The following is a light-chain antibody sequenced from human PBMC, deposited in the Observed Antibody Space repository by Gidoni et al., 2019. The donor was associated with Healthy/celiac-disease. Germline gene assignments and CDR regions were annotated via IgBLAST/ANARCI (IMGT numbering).Light chain of an antibody. J-gene: IGKJ1*01. CDR1: QSVVRDY. V-gene: IGKV3-20*01. Sequence: EIVLTQSPDTLSLSPRERATLSCRASQSVVRDYFAWYQQKPGQAPRLLIYGVSSRATGIPDRFSGSGSGADFTLTISRLEPEDCAVYYCEQYGSSPRTFGQGTKVEIK. CDR2: GVS. CDR3: EQYGSSPRT.